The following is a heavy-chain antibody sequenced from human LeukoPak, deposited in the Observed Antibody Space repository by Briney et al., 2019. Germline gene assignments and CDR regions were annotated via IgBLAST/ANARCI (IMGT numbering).Heavy chain of an antibody. CDR3: ARGYSSSADY. J-gene: IGHJ4*02. Sequence: SETLSLTCTVYGGSFSGYYWSWIRQPPGQGLEGVGEINHSGSTNYNPSLKSRVTISVDTYKNKFSLKLSSVTAADTAVYYCARGYSSSADYWGQGTLVAVSS. D-gene: IGHD6-13*01. CDR2: INHSGST. V-gene: IGHV4-34*01. CDR1: GGSFSGYY.